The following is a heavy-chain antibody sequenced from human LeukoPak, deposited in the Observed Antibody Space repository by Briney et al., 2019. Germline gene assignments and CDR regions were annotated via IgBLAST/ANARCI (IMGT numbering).Heavy chain of an antibody. CDR1: GFTFSRYY. Sequence: GGSLRLSCAASGFTFSRYYMAWVRQTPGKGLEWVSGISGNGLKTFYADSVKGRFTISRGNSKKTVDLEMDNLRVEDSAIFYCAKIVVPAAFYFYGMDVWGPGTTVTVSS. CDR3: AKIVVPAAFYFYGMDV. J-gene: IGHJ6*02. V-gene: IGHV3-23*01. CDR2: ISGNGLKT. D-gene: IGHD2-2*01.